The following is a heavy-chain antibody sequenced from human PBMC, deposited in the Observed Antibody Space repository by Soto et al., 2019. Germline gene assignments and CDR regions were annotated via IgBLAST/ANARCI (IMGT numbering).Heavy chain of an antibody. Sequence: QVQLVQSGAEVKKPGSSVQVSCKASGGTFSSYAISWVRQAPGQGLEWMGGIIPIFGTANYAQKFQGRVTITADESTSTAYMELRSLRSEDTAVYYCAREGNDYVWGSYRPFDYGGQGTLVTVSS. V-gene: IGHV1-69*01. CDR2: IIPIFGTA. CDR1: GGTFSSYA. D-gene: IGHD3-16*02. J-gene: IGHJ4*02. CDR3: AREGNDYVWGSYRPFDY.